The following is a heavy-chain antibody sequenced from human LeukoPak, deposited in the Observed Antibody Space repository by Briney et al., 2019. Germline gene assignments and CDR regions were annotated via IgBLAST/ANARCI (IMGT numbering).Heavy chain of an antibody. D-gene: IGHD1-26*01. Sequence: GGSLRLSCAASGFTFSSYGMHWVRQAPGKGLEWVAFIRSDGSNKNYADSVKGRFTISRDNSKNTLYLQMNSLRSDDTAVYYCARGVGPRYFDLWGRGTLVTVSS. CDR1: GFTFSSYG. J-gene: IGHJ2*01. CDR3: ARGVGPRYFDL. CDR2: IRSDGSNK. V-gene: IGHV3-30*02.